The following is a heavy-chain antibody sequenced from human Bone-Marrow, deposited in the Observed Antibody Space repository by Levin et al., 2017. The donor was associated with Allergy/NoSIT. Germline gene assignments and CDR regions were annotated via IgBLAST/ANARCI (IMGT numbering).Heavy chain of an antibody. V-gene: IGHV4-39*07. D-gene: IGHD4-17*01. Sequence: PSQTLSLTCTVSSGSISITSYYWAWIRQPPGKGLEWIGNIYYSGSTYYNPSLKSRITLSVDTSKNQFSLKLRSVTAADAATYYCAKESGDFGKYGIDVWGQGTTVTVSS. J-gene: IGHJ6*02. CDR2: IYYSGST. CDR3: AKESGDFGKYGIDV. CDR1: SGSISITSYY.